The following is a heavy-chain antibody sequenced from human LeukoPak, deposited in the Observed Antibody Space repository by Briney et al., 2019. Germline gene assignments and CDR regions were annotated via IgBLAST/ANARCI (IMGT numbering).Heavy chain of an antibody. CDR1: RFTLSTYW. CDR3: ARGVPYDSWSGPHYSDY. CDR2: IKQDGSQE. V-gene: IGHV3-7*01. Sequence: PGGSLRLSCAASRFTLSTYWMSWVRQAPGKGLEWVAHIKQDGSQEYYVDSVKGRFTISRDSAKNSLYLQINSLRAEDTAVYYCARGVPYDSWSGPHYSDYWGQGTLVTVSS. D-gene: IGHD3-3*01. J-gene: IGHJ4*02.